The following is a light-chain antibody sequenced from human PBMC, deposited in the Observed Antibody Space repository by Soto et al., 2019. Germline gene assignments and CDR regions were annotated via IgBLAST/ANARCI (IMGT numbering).Light chain of an antibody. CDR2: EVT. V-gene: IGLV2-23*02. CDR1: SSDVGSYNL. Sequence: QSVLTQPASLSGSPGQSITISCTGTSSDVGSYNLVSWYQQYPGKAPKLMIYEVTERPSGVSNRFSGSKSGNTASLTISGLQPEDEADYQCCASAGRSNWVFGGGTKVTV. J-gene: IGLJ2*01. CDR3: CASAGRSNWV.